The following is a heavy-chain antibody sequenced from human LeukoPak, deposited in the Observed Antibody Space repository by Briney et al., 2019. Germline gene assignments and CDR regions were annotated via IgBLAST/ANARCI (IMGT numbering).Heavy chain of an antibody. Sequence: GRSLILSCAASGFTFDDYAMHWVRQAPGKGLEWVSGISWNSGSIGYADSVKGRFTISRDNAKNSLYLQMNSLRAEDMALYYCAKAGLNGDYVDYWGQGTLVTVSS. CDR2: ISWNSGSI. CDR3: AKAGLNGDYVDY. V-gene: IGHV3-9*03. J-gene: IGHJ4*02. D-gene: IGHD4-17*01. CDR1: GFTFDDYA.